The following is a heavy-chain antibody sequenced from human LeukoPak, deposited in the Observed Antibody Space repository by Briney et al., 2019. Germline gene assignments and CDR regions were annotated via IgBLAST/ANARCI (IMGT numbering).Heavy chain of an antibody. V-gene: IGHV3-11*03. CDR3: ARTVGRGPGGHFDY. Sequence: GGSLRLSCAASGVSYSDSYMTWIRQAPGKGLGWGSYISGSGSYTNYADSVQGRFTVSRDNAKNSLFLHMTSLRAADTAVYYCARTVGRGPGGHFDYWGQGTLVIVSS. J-gene: IGHJ4*02. CDR2: ISGSGSYT. D-gene: IGHD3-10*01. CDR1: GVSYSDSY.